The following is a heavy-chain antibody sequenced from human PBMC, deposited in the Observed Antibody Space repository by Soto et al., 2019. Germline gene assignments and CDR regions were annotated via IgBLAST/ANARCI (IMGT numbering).Heavy chain of an antibody. D-gene: IGHD6-6*01. CDR1: GYSFTNSW. CDR2: IYPGDSDT. J-gene: IGHJ4*01. Sequence: GESLKLSCKGSGYSFTNSWLGWVRQMSGKGLEWMGIIYPGDSDTRYSPSFQGQVTISADKSISTAYLQWSSLKASDTAIYYCARHLVEYSSSSPFDYWGHGNLVTVSS. V-gene: IGHV5-51*01. CDR3: ARHLVEYSSSSPFDY.